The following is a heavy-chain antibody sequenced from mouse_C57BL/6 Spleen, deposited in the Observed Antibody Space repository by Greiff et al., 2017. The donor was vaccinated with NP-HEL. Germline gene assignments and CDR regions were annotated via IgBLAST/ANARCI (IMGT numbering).Heavy chain of an antibody. Sequence: EVQGVESGGGLVKPGGSLKLSCAASGFTFSSYAMSWVRQTPEKRLEWVATISDGGSYTYYPDNVKGRFTISRDNAKNNLYLQMSHLKSEDTAMYYCARAITTVVAPYAMDYWGQGTSVTVSS. J-gene: IGHJ4*01. CDR3: ARAITTVVAPYAMDY. V-gene: IGHV5-4*01. CDR2: ISDGGSYT. CDR1: GFTFSSYA. D-gene: IGHD1-1*01.